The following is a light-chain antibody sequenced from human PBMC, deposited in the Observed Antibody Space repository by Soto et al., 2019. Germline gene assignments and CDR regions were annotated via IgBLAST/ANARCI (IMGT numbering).Light chain of an antibody. Sequence: DIQMTQSPTSLASSVVHGVTSTLQASQDLTNFLNWYKQKTGEAPKIXIYDKTTLEEGVPSRLSGGGSGTDLNFTINGLQPEDAAIYSCQQYVNLTYTFGQGTRLEIK. CDR1: QDLTNF. CDR3: QQYVNLTYT. V-gene: IGKV1-33*01. J-gene: IGKJ5*01. CDR2: DKT.